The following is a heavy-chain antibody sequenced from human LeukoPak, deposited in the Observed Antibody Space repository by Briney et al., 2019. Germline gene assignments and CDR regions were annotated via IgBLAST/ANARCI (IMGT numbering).Heavy chain of an antibody. Sequence: GGSLRLSCAAYGFTFSSYAMSWVRQAPGKGLEWVSAISGSGGSTYYADSVKGRFTISRDNSKNTLYLQMNSLRAEDTAVYYCAKGQYYDSSGYYYYWGQGTLVTVSS. CDR2: ISGSGGST. D-gene: IGHD3-22*01. CDR3: AKGQYYDSSGYYYY. V-gene: IGHV3-23*01. CDR1: GFTFSSYA. J-gene: IGHJ4*02.